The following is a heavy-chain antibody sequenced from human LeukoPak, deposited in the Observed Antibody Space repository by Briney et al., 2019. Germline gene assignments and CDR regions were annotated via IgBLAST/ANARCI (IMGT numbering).Heavy chain of an antibody. J-gene: IGHJ4*02. CDR3: ARVRSTAMVSN. Sequence: PGGSLRLSCAASGFTVSSNYMSWVRQAPGKGLEWVSVIYSGGSTYYADSVKGRFTISRDNSKNTLYLQMNSLRAEDTAVYYCARVRSTAMVSNWGQGTLVTVSS. CDR1: GFTVSSNY. V-gene: IGHV3-66*01. D-gene: IGHD5-18*01. CDR2: IYSGGST.